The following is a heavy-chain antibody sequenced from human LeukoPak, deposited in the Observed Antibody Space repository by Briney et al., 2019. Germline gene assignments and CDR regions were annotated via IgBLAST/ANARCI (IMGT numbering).Heavy chain of an antibody. J-gene: IGHJ4*02. CDR3: ARFETVAAKPLEY. CDR1: GFTFSDYS. V-gene: IGHV3-21*01. CDR2: ISSTSTYI. Sequence: GGSLRLSCAASGFTFSDYSMNWARQAPGKGLDWVSSISSTSTYILYADSVKGRFTVSRDNARNSLYLQMNSLRAEDTAVYYCARFETVAAKPLEYWGQGTLVTVSS. D-gene: IGHD6-19*01.